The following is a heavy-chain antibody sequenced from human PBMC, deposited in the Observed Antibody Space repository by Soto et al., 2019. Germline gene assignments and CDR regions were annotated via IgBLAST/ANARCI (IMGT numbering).Heavy chain of an antibody. Sequence: PSETLSLTCSVSGDSISSYYWSWIRQPPGKGLEWIGFIYYSGTTNYNPSLKSRVTISVDTSKNQFSLKLSSVTAADTAVYYCARHSQIVVVPAALNWFDPWGQGTLVTVSS. D-gene: IGHD2-2*01. V-gene: IGHV4-59*08. CDR3: ARHSQIVVVPAALNWFDP. J-gene: IGHJ5*02. CDR2: IYYSGTT. CDR1: GDSISSYY.